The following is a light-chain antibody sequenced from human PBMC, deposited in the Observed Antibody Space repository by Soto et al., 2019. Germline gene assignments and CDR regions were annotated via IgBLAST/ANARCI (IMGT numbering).Light chain of an antibody. CDR1: QSVSSSY. Sequence: EIVLTQSPGTLSWSPGERATLSCRASQSVSSSYLAWYQQKPGQAPRLLIYGASSRATGIPDRFSGSGSGTDFTLTISRLEPEDFAVYYCQQYGSSSIFTFGPGTKVDIK. V-gene: IGKV3-20*01. CDR2: GAS. CDR3: QQYGSSSIFT. J-gene: IGKJ3*01.